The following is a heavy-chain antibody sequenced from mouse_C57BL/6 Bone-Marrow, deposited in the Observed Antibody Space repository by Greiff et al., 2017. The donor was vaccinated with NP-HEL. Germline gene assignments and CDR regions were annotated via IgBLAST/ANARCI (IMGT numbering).Heavy chain of an antibody. J-gene: IGHJ2*01. V-gene: IGHV5-9-1*02. CDR2: ISSGGDYI. D-gene: IGHD4-1*01. Sequence: EVKLEESGEGLVKPGGSLKLSCAASGFTFSSYAMSWVRQTPEKRLEWVAYISSGGDYIYYADTVKGRFTISRDNARNTLYLQMSSLKSEDPAMYYCTRDLGRFFFFDYWGQGTTLTVSS. CDR1: GFTFSSYA. CDR3: TRDLGRFFFFDY.